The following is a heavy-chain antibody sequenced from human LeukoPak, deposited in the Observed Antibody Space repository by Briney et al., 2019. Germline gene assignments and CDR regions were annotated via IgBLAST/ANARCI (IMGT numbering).Heavy chain of an antibody. CDR3: ARVGGYSYGPSMD. V-gene: IGHV3-74*01. CDR2: INSDGSST. J-gene: IGHJ4*02. Sequence: PGGSLRLSCAASGFTFSSYWMHWVRQAPGKGLVWVSRINSDGSSTSYADSVKGRFTISRDNAKNTLYLQMNSLRAEDTAVYYCARVGGYSYGPSMDWGQGTLVTVSS. D-gene: IGHD5-18*01. CDR1: GFTFSSYW.